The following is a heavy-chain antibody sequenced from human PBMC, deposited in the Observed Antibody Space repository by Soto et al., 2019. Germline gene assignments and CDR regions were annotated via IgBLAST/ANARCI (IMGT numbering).Heavy chain of an antibody. CDR1: GFTVSSNY. V-gene: IGHV3-53*04. D-gene: IGHD4-17*01. J-gene: IGHJ2*01. CDR3: PPHYGDFDWYFDL. CDR2: IYSGGST. Sequence: EVQLVESGGGLVQPGGSLRLSCAASGFTVSSNYMSWVRQAPGKGLEWVSVIYSGGSTYYADSVKGRFTISRHNSKNTLYLQMNSLSAEDTAVYYCPPHYGDFDWYFDLWGRGTLVTVSS.